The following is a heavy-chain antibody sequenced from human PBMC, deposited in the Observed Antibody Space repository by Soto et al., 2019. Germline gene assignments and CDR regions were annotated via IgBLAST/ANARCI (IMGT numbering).Heavy chain of an antibody. Sequence: SLRLSCAASGFTVSSKYMSWVRQAPGKGLEWVSLIQSGGPTYYADSVKGRFTISRDTSENTLHLQMDSLRAEDTAVYYCARDDVLCDGGRCYGVPLDGWGKGNTVTVSS. CDR1: GFTVSSKY. CDR3: ARDDVLCDGGRCYGVPLDG. V-gene: IGHV3-66*01. D-gene: IGHD2-15*01. CDR2: IQSGGPT. J-gene: IGHJ6*04.